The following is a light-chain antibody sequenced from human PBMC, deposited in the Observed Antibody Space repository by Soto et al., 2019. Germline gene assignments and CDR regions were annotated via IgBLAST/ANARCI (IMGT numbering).Light chain of an antibody. CDR1: QDISNF. V-gene: IGKV1-39*01. J-gene: IGKJ1*01. CDR3: QQSHSNPQT. CDR2: GAS. Sequence: DIQVTQSPSSLSASVGDSVTLTCRASQDISNFLNWYQQRPGKAPNLLIYGASSLQSGVPSRFSGSGSGTGVTLTISRLQPEDFAMYFCQQSHSNPQTFAQGTTVEIK.